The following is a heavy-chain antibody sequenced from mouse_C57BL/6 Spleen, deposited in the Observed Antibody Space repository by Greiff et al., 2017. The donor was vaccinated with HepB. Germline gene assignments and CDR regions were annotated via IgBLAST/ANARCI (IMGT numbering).Heavy chain of an antibody. Sequence: VQLQQSGPELVKPGASVKISCKASGYTFTDYYMNWVKQSPGKSLEWIGDINPNNGGTSYNQKFKGKATLTVDKSSSTAYMELRSLTSEDSAVYYCAREGNHFDYWGQGTTLTVSS. CDR2: INPNNGGT. V-gene: IGHV1-26*01. J-gene: IGHJ2*01. CDR3: AREGNHFDY. CDR1: GYTFTDYY.